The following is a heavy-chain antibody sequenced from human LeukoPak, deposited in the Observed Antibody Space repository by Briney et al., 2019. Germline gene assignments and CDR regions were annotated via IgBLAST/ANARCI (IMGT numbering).Heavy chain of an antibody. V-gene: IGHV1-24*01. Sequence: ASVKVSCKVSGYTLTELSMHWVRQAPGKGLEWMGGFDPEDGETIYAQKFQGRVTMTTDTSTSTAYMELRSLRSDDTAVYYCARGSRAAAYYYFDYWGQGTLVTVSS. D-gene: IGHD6-13*01. CDR1: GYTLTELS. CDR2: FDPEDGET. CDR3: ARGSRAAAYYYFDY. J-gene: IGHJ4*02.